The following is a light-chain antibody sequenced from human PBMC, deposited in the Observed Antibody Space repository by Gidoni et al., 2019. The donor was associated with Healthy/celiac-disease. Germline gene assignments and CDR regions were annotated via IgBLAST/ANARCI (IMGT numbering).Light chain of an antibody. CDR2: AAS. V-gene: IGKV1-39*01. CDR3: QQSYSTPLP. Sequence: DIQMTQSPSSLSASVGDRVTITCRASQSISSYLNWYQQKPGKAPKLLIYAASSLQSGVQSRFSGSVSGTDFTLTISSLQPEDFATYYCQQSYSTPLPFGGETKVEIK. CDR1: QSISSY. J-gene: IGKJ4*01.